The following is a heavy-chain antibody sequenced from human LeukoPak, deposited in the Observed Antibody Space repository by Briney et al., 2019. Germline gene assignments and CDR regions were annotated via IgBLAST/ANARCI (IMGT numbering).Heavy chain of an antibody. CDR2: IKSKTDGGTT. Sequence: GGSLRLSCAASGFTFSNAWMSWVRQAPGKGLEWVGRIKSKTDGGTTDYAAPMKGRFTISRDDSKNTLYLQMNSLKTEDTAVYYCTTDTVAVPAFDYWGQGTLVTVSS. CDR1: GFTFSNAW. V-gene: IGHV3-15*01. D-gene: IGHD4-17*01. J-gene: IGHJ4*02. CDR3: TTDTVAVPAFDY.